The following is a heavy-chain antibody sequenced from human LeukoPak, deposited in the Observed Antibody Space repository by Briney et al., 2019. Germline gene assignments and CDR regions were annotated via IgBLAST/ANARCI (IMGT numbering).Heavy chain of an antibody. D-gene: IGHD3-3*01. CDR3: ARGVGGPSALTMDFWSGSPYYYYYYMDV. J-gene: IGHJ6*03. CDR2: INHSGST. CDR1: GGSFSGYY. V-gene: IGHV4-34*01. Sequence: SETLSLTCAVYGGSFSGYYWSWIRQPPGKGLEWIGEINHSGSTNYNPSLKSRVTISVDTSKNQFSLKLSSVTAADTAVYYCARGVGGPSALTMDFWSGSPYYYYYYMDVWGKGTTVTVSS.